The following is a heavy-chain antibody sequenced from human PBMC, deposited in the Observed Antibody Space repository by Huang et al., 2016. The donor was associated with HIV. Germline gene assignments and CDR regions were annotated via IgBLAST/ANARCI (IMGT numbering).Heavy chain of an antibody. J-gene: IGHJ4*02. CDR3: VRSDTVASAVTFDY. CDR2: IKHSGSA. Sequence: VQLQQWGAGLLKPSETLSLTCAAYGGSLSGYFWSWIRQVPGKGLEWIGEIKHSGSANYSPSFKSRVIMSVDTSKNQFSLRLSSVTAADTAVYYCVRSDTVASAVTFDYWGQGTVVSISS. D-gene: IGHD5-12*01. V-gene: IGHV4-34*02. CDR1: GGSLSGYF.